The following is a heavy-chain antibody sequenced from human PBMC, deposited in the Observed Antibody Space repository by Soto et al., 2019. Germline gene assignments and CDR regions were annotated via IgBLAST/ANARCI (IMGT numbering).Heavy chain of an antibody. CDR2: ISSNGGST. CDR1: GFTFSSYA. CDR3: ARDKYYDFWSGSEYYYYMDV. Sequence: GGSLRLSCAASGFTFSSYAMHWVRQAPGKGLEYVSAISSNGGSTYYANSVKGRFTISRDNSKNTLYLKMGGLRAKDMAVYYCARDKYYDFWSGSEYYYYMDVWGKGTTVTVSS. J-gene: IGHJ6*03. D-gene: IGHD3-3*01. V-gene: IGHV3-64*01.